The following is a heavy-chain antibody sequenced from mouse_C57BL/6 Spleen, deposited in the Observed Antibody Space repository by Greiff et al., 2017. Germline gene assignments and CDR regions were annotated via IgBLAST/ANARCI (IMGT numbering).Heavy chain of an antibody. Sequence: DVQLVESGGGLVQPGGSLKLSCAASGFTFSDYYMYWVRQTPEKRLEWVAYISNGGGSTYYPDTVKGRFTISRDNAKNTLYLQMSRLKSEDTAMYYCARHENTGGYFDVWGTGTTVTVSS. J-gene: IGHJ1*03. CDR1: GFTFSDYY. V-gene: IGHV5-12*01. CDR2: ISNGGGST. CDR3: ARHENTGGYFDV. D-gene: IGHD3-1*01.